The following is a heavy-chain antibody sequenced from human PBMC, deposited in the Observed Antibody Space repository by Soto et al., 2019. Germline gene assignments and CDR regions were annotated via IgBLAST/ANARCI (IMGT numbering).Heavy chain of an antibody. Sequence: PSETLSLTCSVYGGSFSGYYWSWIRQPPGKGLEWIGEINHSGSTNYNPSLKSRVTISVDTSKNQFSLKLSSVTAADTAVYYCARGGPPARNWFDPWGQGTLVTVSS. CDR2: INHSGST. CDR1: GGSFSGYY. CDR3: ARGGPPARNWFDP. J-gene: IGHJ5*02. V-gene: IGHV4-34*01. D-gene: IGHD2-2*01.